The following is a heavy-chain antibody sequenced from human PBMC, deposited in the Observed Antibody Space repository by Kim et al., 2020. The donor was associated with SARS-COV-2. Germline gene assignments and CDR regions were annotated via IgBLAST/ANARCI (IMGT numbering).Heavy chain of an antibody. J-gene: IGHJ4*02. CDR3: ARGGVFQTPFDY. D-gene: IGHD3-10*02. Sequence: GGSLRLSCAASGFTFSSSAMSWVRQAPGKGLEWVSGMGATDTYYADSVKGRFTIPRDNSKNALYLQMDSLRAEDTAVYYCARGGVFQTPFDYWGQGTLLTVSS. CDR1: GFTFSSSA. CDR2: MGATDT. V-gene: IGHV3-23*01.